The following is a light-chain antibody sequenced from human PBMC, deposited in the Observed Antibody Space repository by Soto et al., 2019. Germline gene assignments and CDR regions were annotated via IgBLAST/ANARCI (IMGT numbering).Light chain of an antibody. V-gene: IGLV1-40*01. Sequence: QSVLTQPPSLSGAPGQRVTISCTGSSSNIGAGYDVHWYQHLPGTAPKLLIYDNSNRPSGVPDRFSGSKSGTSASLAITGLQAEDEADYYCQSYDSSLSGAVFGGGTKLTVL. CDR3: QSYDSSLSGAV. CDR1: SSNIGAGYD. CDR2: DNS. J-gene: IGLJ2*01.